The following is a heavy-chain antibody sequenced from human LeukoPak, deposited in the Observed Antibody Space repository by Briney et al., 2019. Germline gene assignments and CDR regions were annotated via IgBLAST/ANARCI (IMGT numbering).Heavy chain of an antibody. CDR3: ARDRLDYDFWSGYDYYGMDV. Sequence: SETLSLTCTVSGGSISSSSYYWDWIRQPPGKGLEWIGSIYYSGSTYYNPSLKSRVTISVDTSKNQFSLRLSSVTAADTAVYYCARDRLDYDFWSGYDYYGMDVWGQGTTVTVSS. V-gene: IGHV4-39*07. CDR1: GGSISSSSYY. J-gene: IGHJ6*02. D-gene: IGHD3-3*01. CDR2: IYYSGST.